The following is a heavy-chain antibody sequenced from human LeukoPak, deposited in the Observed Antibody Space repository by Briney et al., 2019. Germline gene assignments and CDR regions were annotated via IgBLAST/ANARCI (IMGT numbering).Heavy chain of an antibody. CDR1: GFTFSSYA. D-gene: IGHD3-3*01. V-gene: IGHV3-23*01. J-gene: IGHJ5*02. CDR3: ATDYDFWSGSTTFVP. CDR2: ISGSGGST. Sequence: GGSLRLSCAASGFTFSSYAMSWVRQAPGKGLEWASAISGSGGSTYYADSVKGRFTISRDNSKNTLYLQMNSLRAEDTAVYYCATDYDFWSGSTTFVPWGQGTLVTVSS.